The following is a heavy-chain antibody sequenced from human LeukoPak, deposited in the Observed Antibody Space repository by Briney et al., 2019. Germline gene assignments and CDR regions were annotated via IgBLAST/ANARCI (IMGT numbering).Heavy chain of an antibody. CDR1: GFTFSSYA. CDR3: AKGGGYDFWSGGFDF. Sequence: PGGSLRLSCAASGFTFSSYAMSWVRQAPGKGLEWVSAISGSGGSTYYADSVKGRFTISRDNSKNTPYLQMNSLRAEDTAVYYCAKGGGYDFWSGGFDFWGQGTLVTVSS. D-gene: IGHD3-3*01. V-gene: IGHV3-23*01. J-gene: IGHJ4*02. CDR2: ISGSGGST.